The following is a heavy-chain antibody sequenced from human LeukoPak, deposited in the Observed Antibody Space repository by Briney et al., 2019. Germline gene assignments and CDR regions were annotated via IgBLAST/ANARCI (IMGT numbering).Heavy chain of an antibody. CDR3: ILLIAAALLFFDY. CDR1: GYTFTGYY. V-gene: IGHV1-18*04. CDR2: ISAYNGNT. J-gene: IGHJ4*02. D-gene: IGHD6-13*01. Sequence: ASVKVSCKASGYTFTGYYMHWVRQAPGQGLEWMGWISAYNGNTNYAQKLQGRVTMTTGTSTSTAYMELRSLRSDDTAVYYCILLIAAALLFFDYWGQGTLVTVSS.